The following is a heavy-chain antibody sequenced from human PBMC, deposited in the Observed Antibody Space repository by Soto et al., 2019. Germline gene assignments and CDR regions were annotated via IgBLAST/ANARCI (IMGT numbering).Heavy chain of an antibody. CDR1: GFTFSNYA. CDR2: ISGSGGRS. Sequence: EVQLLDSGGGLVQPGGSLRLSCAASGFTFSNYAMTWVRQGPGKGLEWVSGISGSGGRSYYADSVKGRFTISRDNSKSTLCLRMNSLRAEDTAVYYCAKAYFVWSSEQPYYFDYWGQGTLVTVSS. D-gene: IGHD3-16*01. CDR3: AKAYFVWSSEQPYYFDY. J-gene: IGHJ4*02. V-gene: IGHV3-23*01.